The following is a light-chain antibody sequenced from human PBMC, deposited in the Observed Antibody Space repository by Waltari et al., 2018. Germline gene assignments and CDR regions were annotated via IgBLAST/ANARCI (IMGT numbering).Light chain of an antibody. CDR2: GND. V-gene: IGLV1-51*02. CDR3: GTWDNTLSAV. Sequence: HSVLAPPPSVSAAPGQKVPISCSARTSNIGTNYVSWYNQFPGAAPKVLIYGNDKRTTGIPDRFSGSKSGTSTTLEITGLQTGDEADYYCGTWDNTLSAVFGGGTKVTVL. CDR1: TSNIGTNY. J-gene: IGLJ2*01.